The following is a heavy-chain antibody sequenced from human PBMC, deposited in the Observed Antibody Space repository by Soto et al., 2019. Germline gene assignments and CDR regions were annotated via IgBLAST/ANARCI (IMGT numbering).Heavy chain of an antibody. D-gene: IGHD3-3*01. CDR2: MNPNSGNK. V-gene: IGHV1-8*01. CDR3: ARGAYYVCGSGYYSYYGMDC. CDR1: GYTLPRYD. Sequence: GGPVEVSCKGSGYTLPRYDINWGRQAPGQGLEWMGWMNPNSGNKGYAQKFQGRVTMNRNTSISTAYMELSSLRSEDTAVYYCARGAYYVCGSGYYSYYGMDCCGQGTTVTVYS. J-gene: IGHJ6*02.